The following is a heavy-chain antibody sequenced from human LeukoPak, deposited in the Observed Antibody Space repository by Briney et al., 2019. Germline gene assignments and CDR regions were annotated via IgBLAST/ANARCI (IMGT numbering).Heavy chain of an antibody. D-gene: IGHD6-13*01. CDR3: ARSSGYSSSGGLNWFDT. CDR2: IYYSGST. J-gene: IGHJ5*02. Sequence: PSETLSLTCTVSGGSISSSSYYWGWIRQPPGKGLEWIGSIYYSGSTSYNPSLKSRVTISVDTSKNQFSLKLSSVTAADTAVYYCARSSGYSSSGGLNWFDTWGQGTLVTVSS. V-gene: IGHV4-39*01. CDR1: GGSISSSSYY.